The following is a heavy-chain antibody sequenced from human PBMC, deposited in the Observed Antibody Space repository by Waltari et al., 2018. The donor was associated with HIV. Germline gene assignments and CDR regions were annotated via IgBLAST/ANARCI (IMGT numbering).Heavy chain of an antibody. CDR3: VRGGTHP. CDR2: VNPKNGVA. J-gene: IGHJ5*02. D-gene: IGHD1-1*01. Sequence: QAQLVQSGAEVKKPGASVKVSYTASGYSFNDYYIHWIRQAPGQGLESVGWVNPKNGVAHYGQKFEGRVTISSDTSSRTVYMDFRRLTSDDTAVFYCVRGGTHPWGQGTLITVSS. CDR1: GYSFNDYY. V-gene: IGHV1-2*02.